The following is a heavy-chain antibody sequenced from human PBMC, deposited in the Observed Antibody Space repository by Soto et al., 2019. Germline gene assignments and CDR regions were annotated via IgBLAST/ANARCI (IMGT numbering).Heavy chain of an antibody. CDR1: GFTFSNYA. J-gene: IGHJ4*02. Sequence: PGGSLRLTCAASGFTFSNYAMTWVPQAPGKGLEWVSAISGSGGSTYYADSVKGRFTISRDNSKNTLYLRMNSLRAEDTAVFYCAKDRAIRPGSDFDYWGQGTQVTVSS. D-gene: IGHD3-9*01. CDR2: ISGSGGST. CDR3: AKDRAIRPGSDFDY. V-gene: IGHV3-23*01.